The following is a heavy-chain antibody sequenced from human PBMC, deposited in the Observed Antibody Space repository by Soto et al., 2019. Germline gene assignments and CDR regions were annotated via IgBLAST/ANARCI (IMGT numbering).Heavy chain of an antibody. D-gene: IGHD5-18*01. J-gene: IGHJ3*02. Sequence: SVKVSCKASGGTFSSYAISWVRQAPGQGLEWMGGIIPIFGTANYAQKFQGRVTITADESTSTAYMELSSLRSEDTAVYYCAREQLWPHDAFDIWGQGTMVTVSS. CDR2: IIPIFGTA. CDR3: AREQLWPHDAFDI. V-gene: IGHV1-69*13. CDR1: GGTFSSYA.